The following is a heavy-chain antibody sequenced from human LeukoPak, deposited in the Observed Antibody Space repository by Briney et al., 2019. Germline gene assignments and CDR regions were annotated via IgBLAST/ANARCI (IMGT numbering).Heavy chain of an antibody. J-gene: IGHJ4*02. CDR1: GFTFSCYA. D-gene: IGHD3-16*02. CDR3: AKMYYDYVWGSYRQNFDY. V-gene: IGHV3-23*01. CDR2: ISGSGGST. Sequence: GGSLRLSCEASGFTFSCYAMSWVRQAPGKGLEWVSAISGSGGSTYYADSVKGRFTISRDNSKNTLYLQMNSLRAEDTAVYYCAKMYYDYVWGSYRQNFDYWGQGTLVTVSS.